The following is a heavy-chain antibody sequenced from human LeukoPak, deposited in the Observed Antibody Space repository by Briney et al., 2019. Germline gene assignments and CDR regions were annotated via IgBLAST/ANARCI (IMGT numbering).Heavy chain of an antibody. J-gene: IGHJ1*01. D-gene: IGHD3-10*01. Sequence: KSGGSLRLSCAASGFTFSDYSMNWVRQAPGKGLEWVSSISRRSRHVYYAGSVKGRFTISRDDARNSLYLQMNSLRAEDMAVHFCVRDLLGSGSTTAYLYHWGQGTLVTVSS. CDR2: ISRRSRHV. CDR1: GFTFSDYS. V-gene: IGHV3-21*01. CDR3: VRDLLGSGSTTAYLYH.